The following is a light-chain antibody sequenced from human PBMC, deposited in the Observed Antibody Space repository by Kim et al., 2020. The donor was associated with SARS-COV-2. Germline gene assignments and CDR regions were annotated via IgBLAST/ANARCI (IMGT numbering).Light chain of an antibody. CDR1: ELGRKS. Sequence: SVSPGQTATIACFGDELGRKSASWYQPKAGQSPVLVIYEDSKRPSGIPDRFSGSNFGNTATLTISGTQTVDEGDYYCQVWDSASYVFGTGTKVTVL. J-gene: IGLJ1*01. CDR2: EDS. CDR3: QVWDSASYV. V-gene: IGLV3-1*01.